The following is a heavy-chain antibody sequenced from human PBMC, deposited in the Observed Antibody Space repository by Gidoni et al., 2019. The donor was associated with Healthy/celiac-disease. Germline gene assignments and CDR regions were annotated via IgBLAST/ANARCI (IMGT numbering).Heavy chain of an antibody. J-gene: IGHJ4*02. Sequence: EVQLVQSGAEVNKPGESLKISCQGSGYSFTSYWIGWVRQMPGKGLEWMGIIYPGDSDTRYSPSFQGQVTISADKSISTAYLQWSSLKASDTAMYYCARRITFGGVIVHFDYWGQGTLVTVSS. CDR2: IYPGDSDT. V-gene: IGHV5-51*01. D-gene: IGHD3-16*02. CDR3: ARRITFGGVIVHFDY. CDR1: GYSFTSYW.